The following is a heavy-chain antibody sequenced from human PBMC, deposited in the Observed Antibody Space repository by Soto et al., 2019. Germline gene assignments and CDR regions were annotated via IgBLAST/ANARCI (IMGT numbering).Heavy chain of an antibody. J-gene: IGHJ6*02. Sequence: SEALSLTCADNGGSFSGDYWSWIRQPRGKGLEWIGYIYESGSTNYKPSLKSRVTMSIDTSKNQLSLKLSSVTAADTAVYYCARSGRSGYNYYYGMDVWGQATTVTVS. CDR2: IYESGST. CDR3: ARSGRSGYNYYYGMDV. CDR1: GGSFSGDY. V-gene: IGHV4-34*01. D-gene: IGHD3-3*01.